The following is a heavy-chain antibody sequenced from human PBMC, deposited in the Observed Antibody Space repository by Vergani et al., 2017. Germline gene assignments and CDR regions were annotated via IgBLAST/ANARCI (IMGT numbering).Heavy chain of an antibody. Sequence: QVQLQESGPGLVKPSETLSLTCTVSGGSISSHYWSWIRQPPGKGLEWIGYIYYSGSTNYNPSLKSRVTISVDTSKNQFSLKLSSVTAADTAVYYCARALADYDMLTGYYTYFDYWGQGTLVTVSS. J-gene: IGHJ4*02. CDR2: IYYSGST. CDR3: ARALADYDMLTGYYTYFDY. CDR1: GGSISSHY. V-gene: IGHV4-59*11. D-gene: IGHD3-9*01.